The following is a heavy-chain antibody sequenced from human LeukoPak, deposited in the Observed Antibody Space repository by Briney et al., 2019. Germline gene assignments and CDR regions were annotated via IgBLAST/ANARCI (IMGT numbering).Heavy chain of an antibody. CDR2: IYYNGRT. CDR3: ARVLPALLTDNWFNP. D-gene: IGHD2-2*01. Sequence: SETLSLTCTVSGCSLSSLSWSWVRQPPGKGLEWVGYIYYNGRTNYNTSLKSRVTISVDTSKNQFSLKLSTVTVADTAVYYCARVLPALLTDNWFNPWGQGTLVTVSS. V-gene: IGHV4-59*11. CDR1: GCSLSSLS. J-gene: IGHJ5*02.